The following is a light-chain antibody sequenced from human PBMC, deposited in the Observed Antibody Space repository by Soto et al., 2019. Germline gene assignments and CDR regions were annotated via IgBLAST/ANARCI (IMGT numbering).Light chain of an antibody. V-gene: IGKV1-5*03. Sequence: DIQMTQSPSTLSASVGDRVTITCRASQYINRWLAWYQQKPGKAPKLLIYKASSLESGVPSRFRGSGSGTEFTLTISSLQPDDFATYYCQQYNSYSYTFGQGTKLEIK. J-gene: IGKJ2*01. CDR2: KAS. CDR3: QQYNSYSYT. CDR1: QYINRW.